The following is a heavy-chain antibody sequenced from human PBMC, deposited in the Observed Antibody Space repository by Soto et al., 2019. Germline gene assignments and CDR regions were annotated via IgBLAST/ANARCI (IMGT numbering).Heavy chain of an antibody. D-gene: IGHD5-12*01. Sequence: QVQLVQSGAEVKKPASSVKVSCKASGGTFNNYPITWVRQAPGEGLEWMGGSIPNFGTANYAQNFQGRVTISVDESTSTAYMERSSLRSEDTAVYYCARGRGYSGDDHYYYFDMDVWGQGTTVTVSS. V-gene: IGHV1-69*01. CDR3: ARGRGYSGDDHYYYFDMDV. CDR1: GGTFNNYP. J-gene: IGHJ6*02. CDR2: SIPNFGTA.